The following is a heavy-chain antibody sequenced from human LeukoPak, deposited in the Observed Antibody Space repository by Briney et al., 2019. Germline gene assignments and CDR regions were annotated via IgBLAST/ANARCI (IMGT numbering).Heavy chain of an antibody. CDR1: GFTFSSYA. CDR3: AKDLPRMTTVTPNWFDP. V-gene: IGHV3-23*01. Sequence: GGSLRLSCAASGFTFSSYAMSWVRQAPGKGLEWVSAISGSGGSTYYADSVKGRFTISRDNSKNTLYLQMNSLRAEDTAVYYCAKDLPRMTTVTPNWFDPWGHGTLVTVSS. J-gene: IGHJ5*02. D-gene: IGHD4-17*01. CDR2: ISGSGGST.